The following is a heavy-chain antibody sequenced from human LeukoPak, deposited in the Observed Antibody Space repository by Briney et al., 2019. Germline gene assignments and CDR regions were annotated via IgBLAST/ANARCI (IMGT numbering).Heavy chain of an antibody. CDR3: ARASYCSGGSCYPPYYYYYGMDV. Sequence: ASVKGSCKASGYTFTGYYMHWVRQAPGQGLEWMGWINPNSGGTNYAQKFQGRVTMTRHTSISTAYMELSRLRSDDTAVYYCARASYCSGGSCYPPYYYYYGMDVWGQGTTVTVSS. J-gene: IGHJ6*02. CDR2: INPNSGGT. D-gene: IGHD2-15*01. CDR1: GYTFTGYY. V-gene: IGHV1-2*02.